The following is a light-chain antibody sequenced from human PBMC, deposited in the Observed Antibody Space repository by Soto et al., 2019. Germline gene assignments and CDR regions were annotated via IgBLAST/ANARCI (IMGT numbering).Light chain of an antibody. V-gene: IGKV3-20*01. J-gene: IGKJ4*01. Sequence: ESVLTQSPGTLSLSPGERATLSCRASQSVTTSYLAWYQHKPGQAPRLLIYGASRRATGIPDRFSGGGSGTAFTLTISRLEPEDFAVYYCQQYGSSPFTFGGGTKV. CDR2: GAS. CDR1: QSVTTSY. CDR3: QQYGSSPFT.